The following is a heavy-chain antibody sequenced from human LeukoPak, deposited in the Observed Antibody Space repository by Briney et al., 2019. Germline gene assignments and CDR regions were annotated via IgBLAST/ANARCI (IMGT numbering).Heavy chain of an antibody. J-gene: IGHJ3*02. D-gene: IGHD3-10*01. CDR2: ISSTSSYI. V-gene: IGHV3-21*01. Sequence: GGSLRLSCAASGFTFSSYAMSWVRQAPGKGLEWVSTISSTSSYIYYADSVKGRFTISRDNAKNSLDLQMNSLRAEDTAVYYCARDQSHRDPVAFDIWGQGTMVTVSS. CDR1: GFTFSSYA. CDR3: ARDQSHRDPVAFDI.